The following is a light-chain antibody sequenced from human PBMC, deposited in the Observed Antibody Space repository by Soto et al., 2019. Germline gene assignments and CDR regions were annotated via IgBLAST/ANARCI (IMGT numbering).Light chain of an antibody. CDR1: SSNIGAGYD. CDR3: QSYDSSLSGSV. J-gene: IGLJ3*02. CDR2: GNS. V-gene: IGLV1-40*01. Sequence: QSVLTQPPSVSGAPGQRVTISCTGSSSNIGAGYDVHWYQQLLGTAPKLPIYGNSNRPSGVPDRFSGSKSGTSASLAITGLQAEDEADYSCQSYDSSLSGSVFGGGTKLTVL.